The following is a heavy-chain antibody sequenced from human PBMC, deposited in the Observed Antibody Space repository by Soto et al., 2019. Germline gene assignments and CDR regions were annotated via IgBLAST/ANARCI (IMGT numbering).Heavy chain of an antibody. J-gene: IGHJ3*02. CDR3: ARVNYYDSTCFDI. D-gene: IGHD3-22*01. CDR1: GFTFSSYG. CDR2: ISYDGSNK. V-gene: IGHV3-30*03. Sequence: GGSLRLSCAASGFTFSSYGMHWVRQAPCKGLEWVAVISYDGSNKYYADSVKGRFTISRDNAKNTLYLQMNSLRAEDTAVYYCARVNYYDSTCFDIWGQGTMVTVSS.